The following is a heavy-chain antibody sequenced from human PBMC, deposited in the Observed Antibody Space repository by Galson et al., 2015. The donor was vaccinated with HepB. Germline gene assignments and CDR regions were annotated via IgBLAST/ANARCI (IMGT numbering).Heavy chain of an antibody. Sequence: SGAEVKKPGESLRISCKGSGYSFTTYWISWVRQMPGKGLEWMGRIDPSDSYTNYSPSFQGHDTISADKSISTTYLQWSSLKASDTAMYYCASIAARATDYGGQGTLVTVSS. V-gene: IGHV5-10-1*01. CDR3: ASIAARATDY. D-gene: IGHD6-6*01. CDR2: IDPSDSYT. CDR1: GYSFTTYW. J-gene: IGHJ4*02.